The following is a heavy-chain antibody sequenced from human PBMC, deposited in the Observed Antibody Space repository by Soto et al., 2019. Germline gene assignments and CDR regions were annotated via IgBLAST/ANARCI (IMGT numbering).Heavy chain of an antibody. CDR1: GFTFGSYW. CDR3: ARAEYSSSSGFGY. V-gene: IGHV3-7*05. Sequence: EGQLVESGGGLVQPGGSLRLSYAASGFTFGSYWMSWVRQAPGKGQEWVANIKQDGSEKYYVDSVKGRFTISRDNAKNSLYLQMNSLRAEDTAVYYCARAEYSSSSGFGYWGQGTLVTVSS. D-gene: IGHD6-6*01. CDR2: IKQDGSEK. J-gene: IGHJ4*02.